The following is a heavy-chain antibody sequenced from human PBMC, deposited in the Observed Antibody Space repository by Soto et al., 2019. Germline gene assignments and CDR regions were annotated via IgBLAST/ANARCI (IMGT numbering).Heavy chain of an antibody. D-gene: IGHD6-13*01. J-gene: IGHJ4*02. CDR3: ARSPYSSSWYGY. CDR1: GDSVSSNSAA. V-gene: IGHV6-1*01. Sequence: SQTLSLTCAISGDSVSSNSAAWNWIRQSPSRGLEWLGRTYYRSKWYNDYAISVKRRITINPDTSKKKYSQQLKSENPEKTDVYYCARSPYSSSWYGYWGQGTLVTVSS. CDR2: TYYRSKWYN.